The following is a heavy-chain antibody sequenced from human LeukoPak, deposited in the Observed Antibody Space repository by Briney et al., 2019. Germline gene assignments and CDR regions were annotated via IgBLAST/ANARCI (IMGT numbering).Heavy chain of an antibody. J-gene: IGHJ4*02. D-gene: IGHD3-10*01. CDR1: GFTFSSYA. Sequence: PGGSLRLSCAVSGFTFSSYAMNWVRQAPGKGLEWVSAISGTAGSTDYADSVKGRFTISRDNSKNTLSLQMNSLRVGDTALYYCARGKGVVSGSSDYWGQGTLVTVSS. CDR3: ARGKGVVSGSSDY. CDR2: ISGTAGST. V-gene: IGHV3-23*01.